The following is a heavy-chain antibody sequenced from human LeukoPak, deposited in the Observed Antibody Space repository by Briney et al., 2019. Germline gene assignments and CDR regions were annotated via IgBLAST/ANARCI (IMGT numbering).Heavy chain of an antibody. CDR1: GYTFTSYG. J-gene: IGHJ4*02. Sequence: ASVKVSCKASGYTFTSYGISWVRQAPGQGLEWMGWISAYNGNTNYAQKLQGRVTMTTDTSTSTAYMELRSLRSDDTAVYYCARLYDSSGYYYEDYWGQGTLVTVSS. V-gene: IGHV1-18*01. D-gene: IGHD3-22*01. CDR3: ARLYDSSGYYYEDY. CDR2: ISAYNGNT.